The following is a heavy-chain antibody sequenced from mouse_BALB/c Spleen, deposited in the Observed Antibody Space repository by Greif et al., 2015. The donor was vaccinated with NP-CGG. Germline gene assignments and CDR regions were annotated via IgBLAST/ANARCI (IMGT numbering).Heavy chain of an antibody. CDR1: GFNIKDYY. Sequence: VQLQQSGAELVRSGASVKLSCTASGFNIKDYYMHWVKQRPEQGLEWIGWIDPENGDTEYAPKFQGKATMTADTSSNTAYLQLSSLTSEDTAVYYCNADWTAYWGQGTLVTVSA. CDR3: NADWTAY. V-gene: IGHV14-4*02. J-gene: IGHJ3*01. CDR2: IDPENGDT.